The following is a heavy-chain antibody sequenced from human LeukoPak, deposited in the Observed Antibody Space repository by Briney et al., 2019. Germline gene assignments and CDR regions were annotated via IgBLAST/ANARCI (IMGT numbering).Heavy chain of an antibody. CDR3: ARFRTWGDKAFDY. J-gene: IGHJ4*02. CDR1: GFTFNAFG. V-gene: IGHV3-48*01. Sequence: GGSLRLSCAASGFTFNAFGMNWVRKAPGKGLEWVSYIGTTSGAIYYADSVKGRFTISRDSAKNSLYLQMNSLRAEDTAVYYCARFRTWGDKAFDYWGQGTLVTVSS. CDR2: IGTTSGAI. D-gene: IGHD2-21*02.